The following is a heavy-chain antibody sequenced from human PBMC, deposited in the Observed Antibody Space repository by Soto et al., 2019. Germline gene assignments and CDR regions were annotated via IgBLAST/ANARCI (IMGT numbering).Heavy chain of an antibody. CDR3: AKGRAAAGMGYFDL. CDR1: GFTFSTYA. J-gene: IGHJ2*01. CDR2: ISGSGGST. V-gene: IGHV3-23*01. Sequence: EVQVLESGGGLVQPGGSLRLSCAASGFTFSTYAMSWVRQAPGKGLEWVSGISGSGGSTYYADSVKGRFTISRDNSKKTLFLQMSSLRAEDTAVYFCAKGRAAAGMGYFDLWGRGTLVTVSS. D-gene: IGHD6-13*01.